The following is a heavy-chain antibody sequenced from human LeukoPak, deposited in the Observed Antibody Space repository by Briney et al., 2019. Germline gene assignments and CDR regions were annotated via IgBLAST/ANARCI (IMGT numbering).Heavy chain of an antibody. D-gene: IGHD3-9*01. V-gene: IGHV3-23*01. CDR3: AKRGDYDVLTGYYVSDY. J-gene: IGHJ4*02. Sequence: LTGGSLRLSCAASGFTFSNYAMSWARQAPGKGLEWVSAITGSGGNTYYADSVKGRFTISRDNSKNTVFLQMNSLRAEDTAVYYCAKRGDYDVLTGYYVSDYWGQGTLVTVSS. CDR1: GFTFSNYA. CDR2: ITGSGGNT.